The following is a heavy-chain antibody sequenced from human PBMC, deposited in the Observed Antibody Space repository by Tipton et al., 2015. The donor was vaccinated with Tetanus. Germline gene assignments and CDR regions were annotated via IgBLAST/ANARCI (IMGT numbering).Heavy chain of an antibody. CDR1: GGSISPYY. D-gene: IGHD3-22*01. J-gene: IGHJ3*02. Sequence: TLSLTCTVSGGSISPYYWSWIRQPPGKGLEWIGYIYYSGSTNYNPSLESRVTISVDTSKNQFSLKLRSVTAADTAVYYCARLSSSANDAHAFDIWGQGTTVTVSS. CDR3: ARLSSSANDAHAFDI. CDR2: IYYSGST. V-gene: IGHV4-59*01.